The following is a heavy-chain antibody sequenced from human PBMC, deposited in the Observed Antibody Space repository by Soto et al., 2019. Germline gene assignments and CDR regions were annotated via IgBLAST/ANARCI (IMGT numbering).Heavy chain of an antibody. V-gene: IGHV3-23*01. Sequence: GGSLRLSCAASGFTFSSYAMSWVRQAPGKGLEWVSAISGSGGSTYYADSVKGRFTISRDNSKNTLYLQMNSLRAEDTAVYYCAKAYGDHPLGALYQFDYWGQGTLVTVSS. CDR1: GFTFSSYA. CDR2: ISGSGGST. CDR3: AKAYGDHPLGALYQFDY. D-gene: IGHD4-17*01. J-gene: IGHJ4*02.